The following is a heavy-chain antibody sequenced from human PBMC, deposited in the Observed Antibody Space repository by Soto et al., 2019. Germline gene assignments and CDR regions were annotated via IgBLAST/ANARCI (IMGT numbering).Heavy chain of an antibody. CDR1: GFTFSSYA. D-gene: IGHD3-3*01. Sequence: QVQLVQSGGGVVQPGGSLRLSCAASGFTFSSYAIHWVRQAPGKGLEWVADVSFDGSHKTYAVPVRGRFTISRDNSKNTVYVPRNSMRAEDTALDYCAKLGDAMSGSFDFWGQGTQVSFSS. CDR2: VSFDGSHK. CDR3: AKLGDAMSGSFDF. V-gene: IGHV3-30*18. J-gene: IGHJ5*01.